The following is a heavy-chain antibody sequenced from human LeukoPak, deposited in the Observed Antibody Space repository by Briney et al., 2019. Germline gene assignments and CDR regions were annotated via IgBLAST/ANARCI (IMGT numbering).Heavy chain of an antibody. CDR1: GFTFSSYS. Sequence: GGSLRLSCAASGFTFSSYSMNWVRQAPGKGLEWVSYISSSSTIYYADSVKGRFTISRDNAKNSLYLQMNSLRVEDAAVYYCARDYWNFLRLWGQGTLVTVSS. CDR3: ARDYWNFLRL. J-gene: IGHJ4*02. V-gene: IGHV3-48*01. D-gene: IGHD1-7*01. CDR2: ISSSSTI.